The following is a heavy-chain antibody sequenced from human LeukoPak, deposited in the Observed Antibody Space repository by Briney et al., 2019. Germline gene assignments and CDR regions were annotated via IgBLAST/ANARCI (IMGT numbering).Heavy chain of an antibody. J-gene: IGHJ3*02. CDR2: ISAYNGNT. D-gene: IGHD3-3*01. V-gene: IGHV1-18*01. CDR3: ARSAATIFGVVTGDAFDI. CDR1: GYTFTSYG. Sequence: ASVKVSCKASGYTFTSYGISWVRQAPGQGLEWMGWISAYNGNTNYAQKLQGRVTMTTDTSTSTAYMELRSLRSDDTAVYYCARSAATIFGVVTGDAFDIWGQGTTVTVSS.